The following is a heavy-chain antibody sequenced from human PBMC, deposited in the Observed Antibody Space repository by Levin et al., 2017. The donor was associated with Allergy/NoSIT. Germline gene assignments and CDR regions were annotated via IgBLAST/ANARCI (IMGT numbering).Heavy chain of an antibody. CDR1: GFTFSIYA. V-gene: IGHV3-23*01. CDR3: AKSPRCSGGSCYLGFDY. D-gene: IGHD2-15*01. J-gene: IGHJ4*02. CDR2: ISSGGGTT. Sequence: LSLTCAASGFTFSIYAMSWVRQAPGKGLEWVSSISSGGGTTFYADSVKGRFTISRDNSKNTLSLQMNSLRADDTAVYYCAKSPRCSGGSCYLGFDYWGQGALVTVSS.